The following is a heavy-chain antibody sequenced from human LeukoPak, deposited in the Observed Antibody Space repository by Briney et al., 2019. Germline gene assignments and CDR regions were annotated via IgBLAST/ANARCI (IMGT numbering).Heavy chain of an antibody. D-gene: IGHD3-10*01. CDR3: ARDTYVRGVRVPFDY. J-gene: IGHJ4*02. CDR2: ISTSGSTI. V-gene: IGHV3-48*03. Sequence: GGSLRLSCAASGFTFTGSEMNWVRQAPGKGLEGVSYISTSGSTIYYADSVKGRFTISRDNAKNSLYLQMNSLRAEDTAVYYCARDTYVRGVRVPFDYWGQGTLVTVSS. CDR1: GFTFTGSE.